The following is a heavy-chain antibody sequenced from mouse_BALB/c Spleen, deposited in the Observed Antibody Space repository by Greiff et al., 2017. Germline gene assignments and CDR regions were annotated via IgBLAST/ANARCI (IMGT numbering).Heavy chain of an antibody. J-gene: IGHJ4*01. Sequence: EVQVVESGAELVKPGASVKLSCTASGFNIKDTYMHWVKQRPEQGLEWIGRIDPANGNTKYDPKFQGKATITADTSSNTAYLQLSSLTSEDTAVYYCARRLRLRYYAMDYWGQGTSVTVSS. CDR3: ARRLRLRYYAMDY. D-gene: IGHD1-2*01. CDR2: IDPANGNT. CDR1: GFNIKDTY. V-gene: IGHV14-3*02.